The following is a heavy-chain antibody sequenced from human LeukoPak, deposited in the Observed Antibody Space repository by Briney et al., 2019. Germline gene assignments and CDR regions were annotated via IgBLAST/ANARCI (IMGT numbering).Heavy chain of an antibody. D-gene: IGHD6-13*01. CDR1: GGSISSYY. CDR2: IYHSGST. CDR3: ARDQIAAAAIDY. Sequence: SETLSLTCTVSGGSISSYYWSWIRQPPGKGLEWIGYIYHSGSTYYNPSLKSRVTISVDTSKNQFSLKLSSVTAADTAVYYCARDQIAAAAIDYWGQGTLVTVSS. J-gene: IGHJ4*02. V-gene: IGHV4-59*12.